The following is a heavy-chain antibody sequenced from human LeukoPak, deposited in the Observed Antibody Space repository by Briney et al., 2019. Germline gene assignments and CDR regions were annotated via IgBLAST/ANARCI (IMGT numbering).Heavy chain of an antibody. CDR1: GFTFSSYS. V-gene: IGHV3-21*01. CDR3: ARVYCSSTSCYYFDY. CDR2: ISSSSSYI. J-gene: IGHJ4*02. D-gene: IGHD2-2*01. Sequence: GGSLRLSCAASGFTFSSYSMNWVRQAPGKGLEWVSSISSSSSYIYYADSAKGRFTISRDNAKNSLYLQMNSLRAEDTAVYYCARVYCSSTSCYYFDYWGQGTLVTVSS.